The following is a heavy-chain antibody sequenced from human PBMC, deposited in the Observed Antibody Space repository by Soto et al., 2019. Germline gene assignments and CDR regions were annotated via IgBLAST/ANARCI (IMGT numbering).Heavy chain of an antibody. Sequence: PSETLSLTCTVSGGSIRSYYLSWIRQPPGKGLEWIGYIYYSGSTNYNPSLKSRVTISVDTSKNQFSLKLSSVTAADTAVYYCARRYGGTFDYWGQGTLVTVSS. CDR3: ARRYGGTFDY. CDR1: GGSIRSYY. CDR2: IYYSGST. D-gene: IGHD2-15*01. V-gene: IGHV4-59*08. J-gene: IGHJ4*02.